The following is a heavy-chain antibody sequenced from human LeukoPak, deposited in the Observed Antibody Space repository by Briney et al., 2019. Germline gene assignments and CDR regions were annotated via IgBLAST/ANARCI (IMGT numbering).Heavy chain of an antibody. Sequence: GESLKISCKASGYSFTSYWIGWVRQMPGKGLEGMGIIDPSDSDIRYTPSFQGQVTISADKSLSPAYLQWNSLKASDTAIYYCARQTAMGRSGDYWGQGTLVTVSS. V-gene: IGHV5-51*01. D-gene: IGHD7-27*01. CDR2: IDPSDSDI. J-gene: IGHJ4*02. CDR3: ARQTAMGRSGDY. CDR1: GYSFTSYW.